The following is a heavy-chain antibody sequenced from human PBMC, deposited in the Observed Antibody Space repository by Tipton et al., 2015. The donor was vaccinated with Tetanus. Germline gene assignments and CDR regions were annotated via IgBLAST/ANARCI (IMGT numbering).Heavy chain of an antibody. CDR3: ARAGRPLGETRRVYRVPLWYFDL. CDR2: IYSGGGT. CDR1: DVSISDYY. D-gene: IGHD3-10*01. Sequence: TLSLTCTVSDVSISDYYWTWIRQPAGKGLEWIGHIYSGGGTYYTPSLKSRVTISVDTSKNQFSLGLSSVTAADTAVYYCARAGRPLGETRRVYRVPLWYFDLWGRGTLVTVSS. J-gene: IGHJ2*01. V-gene: IGHV4-4*07.